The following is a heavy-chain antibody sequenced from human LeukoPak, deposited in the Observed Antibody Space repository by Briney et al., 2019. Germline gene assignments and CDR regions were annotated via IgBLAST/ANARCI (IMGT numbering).Heavy chain of an antibody. D-gene: IGHD1-26*01. Sequence: ASVKVPCTASGYSFTGYYIHWVRQAPGQGLEWMGWINPNSGGTNYAQKFQGRVTMTRDTSISTAYMELSRLRSDDTAVYYCARDSEFSGSYDYYYYMDVWGKGTTVTISS. CDR1: GYSFTGYY. CDR3: ARDSEFSGSYDYYYYMDV. V-gene: IGHV1-2*02. CDR2: INPNSGGT. J-gene: IGHJ6*03.